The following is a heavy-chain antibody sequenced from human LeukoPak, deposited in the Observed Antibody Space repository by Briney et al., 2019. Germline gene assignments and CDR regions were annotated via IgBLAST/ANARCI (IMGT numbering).Heavy chain of an antibody. J-gene: IGHJ6*03. D-gene: IGHD3-10*01. CDR2: ISWNSGSI. CDR3: AKDSSGTARLHGNYYYYYYMDV. Sequence: GGSLRLSCAASGFTFDDYAMHWVRQAPGKGLEWVSGISWNSGSIGYADSVKGRFTISRDNAKNSLYLQMNSLRAEDMALYYCAKDSSGTARLHGNYYYYYYMDVWGKGTTVTVSS. CDR1: GFTFDDYA. V-gene: IGHV3-9*03.